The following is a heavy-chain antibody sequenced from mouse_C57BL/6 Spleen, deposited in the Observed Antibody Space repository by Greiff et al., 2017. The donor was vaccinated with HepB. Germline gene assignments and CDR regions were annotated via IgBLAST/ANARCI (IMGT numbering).Heavy chain of an antibody. CDR2: IDPETGGT. V-gene: IGHV1-15*01. Sequence: VQLQESGAELVRPGASVTLSCKASGYTFTDYEMHWVKQTPVHGLEWIGAIDPETGGTAYNQKFKGKAILTADKSSSTAYMALRSLTSEDSAVYYCTRGGYFDYWGQGTTLTVSS. CDR1: GYTFTDYE. J-gene: IGHJ2*01. CDR3: TRGGYFDY.